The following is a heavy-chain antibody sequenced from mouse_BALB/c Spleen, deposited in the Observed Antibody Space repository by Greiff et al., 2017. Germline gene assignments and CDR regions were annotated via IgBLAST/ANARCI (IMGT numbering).Heavy chain of an antibody. Sequence: EVKLVESGGGLVQPGGSLKLSCAASGFTFSSYTMSWVRQTPEKRLEWVAYISNGGGSTYYPDTVKGRITISRDNAKNTLYLQMSSLKSEDTAMYYCARSRGYGAYWGQGTLVTVSA. D-gene: IGHD3-1*01. V-gene: IGHV5-12-2*01. J-gene: IGHJ3*01. CDR2: ISNGGGST. CDR3: ARSRGYGAY. CDR1: GFTFSSYT.